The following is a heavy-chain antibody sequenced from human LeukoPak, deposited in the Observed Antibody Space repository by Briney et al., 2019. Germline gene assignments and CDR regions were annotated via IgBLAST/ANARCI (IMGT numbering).Heavy chain of an antibody. CDR1: GGTFISYA. D-gene: IGHD2-2*01. V-gene: IGHV1-69*10. CDR3: PRVECSSTSCYGNFDY. Sequence: SVKVSSKASGGTFISYAISWVRQAPGQGLEWMGGIIPILGIANYAQKFQGRVTITADKSTSTAYMQLSSLRAEDTAVYYCPRVECSSTSCYGNFDYWGQGSLVSVCS. CDR2: IIPILGIA. J-gene: IGHJ4*02.